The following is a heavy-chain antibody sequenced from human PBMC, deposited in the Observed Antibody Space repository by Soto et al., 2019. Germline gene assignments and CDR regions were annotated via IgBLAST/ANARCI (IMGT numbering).Heavy chain of an antibody. D-gene: IGHD2-2*01. CDR3: ARGYCSSTSCYLFDP. V-gene: IGHV4-31*03. CDR1: GGSISSGGYY. CDR2: IYYSGST. J-gene: IGHJ5*02. Sequence: PSETLSLTCTVSGGSISSGGYYWSWIRQHPGKGLEWIGYIYYSGSTYYNPSLKSRVTISVDTSKNQFSLKLSSVTAADTAVYYCARGYCSSTSCYLFDPWGQGTLVTAPQ.